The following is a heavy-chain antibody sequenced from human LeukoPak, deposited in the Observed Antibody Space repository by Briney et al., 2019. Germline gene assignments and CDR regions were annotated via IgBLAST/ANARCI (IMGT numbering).Heavy chain of an antibody. CDR2: IYSGGST. J-gene: IGHJ4*02. CDR1: GFTVSSNY. V-gene: IGHV3-66*01. D-gene: IGHD4-17*01. Sequence: GGSLRLSCAASGFTVSSNYMSWVRQAPGKGLEWVSVIYSGGSTYYEDSVKGRFTISRDNSKNTLYLQMNSLRAEDTAVYYCAGRPDRDYEDYWGQGTLVTVSS. CDR3: AGRPDRDYEDY.